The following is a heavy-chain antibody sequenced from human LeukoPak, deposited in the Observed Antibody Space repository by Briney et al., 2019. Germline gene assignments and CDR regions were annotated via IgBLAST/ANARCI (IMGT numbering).Heavy chain of an antibody. CDR2: INPNSGGT. Sequence: ASVKVSCKASVYTFTSYGISWVRQAPGQGLEWMGWINPNSGGTNYAQKFQGRVTMTRDTSISTAYMELSRLRSDDTAVYYCARAGTRGSGWYWFDPWGQGTLVTVSS. D-gene: IGHD6-19*01. V-gene: IGHV1-2*02. CDR3: ARAGTRGSGWYWFDP. J-gene: IGHJ5*02. CDR1: VYTFTSYG.